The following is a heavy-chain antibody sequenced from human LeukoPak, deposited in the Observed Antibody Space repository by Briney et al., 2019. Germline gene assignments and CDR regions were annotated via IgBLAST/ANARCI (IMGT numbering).Heavy chain of an antibody. Sequence: GGALRLACAGSGLSFWDYAMKGGRQAPGGGVEWGATITSSGSRAYYTDSVKGRFTISRDNSKNTLYLQMNNLRAGDTATYYCAKGDYAYYYYMDVWGKGTMVTVSS. CDR1: GLSFWDYA. CDR2: ITSSGSRA. D-gene: IGHD4-17*01. CDR3: AKGDYAYYYYMDV. V-gene: IGHV3-23*01. J-gene: IGHJ6*03.